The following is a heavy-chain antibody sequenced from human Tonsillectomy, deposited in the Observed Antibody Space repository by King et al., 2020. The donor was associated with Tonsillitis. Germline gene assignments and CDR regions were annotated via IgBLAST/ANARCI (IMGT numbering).Heavy chain of an antibody. D-gene: IGHD3-22*01. V-gene: IGHV4-4*07. CDR2: IYASGST. CDR1: GGSISSYY. J-gene: IGHJ4*02. CDR3: TRSKQDYYDSSGFGY. Sequence: QLQESGPGLVKPSETLSLTCTVSGGSISSYYWSWIRQPAGRGLEWIVRIYASGSTNYNPSLRSRVTMSVDTSKSQFSLKLTSVTAADTAVYYCTRSKQDYYDSSGFGYWGQGTLVTVSS.